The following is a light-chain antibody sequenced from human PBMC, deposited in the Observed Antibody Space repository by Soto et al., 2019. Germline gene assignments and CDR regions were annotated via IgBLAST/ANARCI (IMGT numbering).Light chain of an antibody. CDR1: SSDVGTYNY. Sequence: QSALTQPASVSGSPGQSITISCTGASSDVGTYNYVSWYQHHPGKAPKLMLYEVSNRPSGVSNRFSGSKSGNTASLTISGLQAEDEADYYCSSYTRSTPYVFGTGTKVTVL. CDR2: EVS. V-gene: IGLV2-14*01. J-gene: IGLJ1*01. CDR3: SSYTRSTPYV.